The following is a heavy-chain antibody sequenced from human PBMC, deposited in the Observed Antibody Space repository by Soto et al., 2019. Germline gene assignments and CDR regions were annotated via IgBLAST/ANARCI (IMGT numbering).Heavy chain of an antibody. CDR2: INPSGGST. CDR1: GYTFTSYY. Sequence: ASVKVSCKASGYTFTSYYMHWVRQAPGQGLEWMGIINPSGGSTSYAQKFQGRVTMTRDTSTSTVYMELSSLRSEDTAVYYCARDQCSGGSCYSFGGWFDPWGQGTLVTVSS. V-gene: IGHV1-46*01. D-gene: IGHD2-15*01. J-gene: IGHJ5*02. CDR3: ARDQCSGGSCYSFGGWFDP.